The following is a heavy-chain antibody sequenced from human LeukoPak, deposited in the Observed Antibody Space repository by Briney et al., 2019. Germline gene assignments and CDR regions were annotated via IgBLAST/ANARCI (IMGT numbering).Heavy chain of an antibody. V-gene: IGHV3-48*03. CDR2: ITNSGGTI. J-gene: IGHJ3*02. CDR3: VRGGGPSYMDNAFDI. D-gene: IGHD2-15*01. CDR1: RMTFVSGN. Sequence: ALRLPIPNSRMTFVSGNSVDVRGRPRMKQERVAYITNSGGTIDYADSVKGRFTISRDNARNSLYLQMSSLRAEDTAVYYCVRGGGPSYMDNAFDIWGQGTMVTVSS.